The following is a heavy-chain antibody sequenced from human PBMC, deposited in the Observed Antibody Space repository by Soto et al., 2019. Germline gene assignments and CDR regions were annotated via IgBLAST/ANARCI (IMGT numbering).Heavy chain of an antibody. D-gene: IGHD2-2*03. CDR2: ISDSGST. J-gene: IGHJ4*02. CDR3: AKVWGEDGYCSRTSCLYYFHH. Sequence: EVQLLESGGGLVQPGGSQRLPCEASGLPFTTSAITWVRQAQGKGREWVSTISDSGSTYYADSVKGRFTISRDNSKNTLYLQMNSLRAEDTAVFYCAKVWGEDGYCSRTSCLYYFHHWGQGTLVTVSS. CDR1: GLPFTTSA. V-gene: IGHV3-23*01.